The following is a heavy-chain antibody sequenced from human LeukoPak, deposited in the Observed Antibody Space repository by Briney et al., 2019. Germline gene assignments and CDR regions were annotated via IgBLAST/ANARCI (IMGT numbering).Heavy chain of an antibody. CDR2: IIPIFGTA. V-gene: IGHV1-69*13. CDR3: ASERGYSGYDPRHFDY. D-gene: IGHD5-12*01. J-gene: IGHJ4*02. CDR1: GGTFSSYA. Sequence: ASVKVSCKASGGTFSSYAISWVRQAPGRGLEWMGGIIPIFGTANYAQKFQGRVTITADESTSTAYMELSSLRSEDTAVYYCASERGYSGYDPRHFDYWGQGTLVTVSS.